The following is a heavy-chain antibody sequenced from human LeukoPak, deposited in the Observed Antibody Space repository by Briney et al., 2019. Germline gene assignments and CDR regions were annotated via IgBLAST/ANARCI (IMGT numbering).Heavy chain of an antibody. J-gene: IGHJ4*02. CDR3: ARGIRRGYSGPMYYFDY. D-gene: IGHD5-12*01. Sequence: ASVKVSCTASGYTFTSYGISWVRQAPGQGLEWMGWISAYNGNTNYAQKLQGRVTMTTDTSTSTAYMELRSLRSDDTAVYYCARGIRRGYSGPMYYFDYWGQGTLVTVSS. CDR2: ISAYNGNT. V-gene: IGHV1-18*01. CDR1: GYTFTSYG.